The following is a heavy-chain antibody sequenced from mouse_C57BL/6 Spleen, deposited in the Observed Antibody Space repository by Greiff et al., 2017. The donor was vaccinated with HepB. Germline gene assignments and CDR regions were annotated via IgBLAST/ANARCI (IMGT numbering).Heavy chain of an antibody. CDR1: GFNIKNTY. D-gene: IGHD1-1*01. CDR3: ASHYYGSSYDYYAMDY. CDR2: IDPANGNT. V-gene: IGHV14-3*01. J-gene: IGHJ4*01. Sequence: EVQLQQSVAELVRPGASVKLSCTASGFNIKNTYMHWVKQRPEQGLEWIGRIDPANGNTKYAPKFQGKATITADTSSNTAYLQLSSLTSEDTAIYYCASHYYGSSYDYYAMDYWGQGTSVTVSS.